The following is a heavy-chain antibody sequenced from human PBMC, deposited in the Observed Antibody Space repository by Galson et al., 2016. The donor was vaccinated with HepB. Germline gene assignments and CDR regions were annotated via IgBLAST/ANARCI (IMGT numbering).Heavy chain of an antibody. CDR1: GGTFSNYA. CDR3: ARGDVDTAMVTSYFFDY. J-gene: IGHJ4*02. V-gene: IGHV1-69*13. D-gene: IGHD5-18*01. CDR2: IIPTFGTP. Sequence: SVKVSCKASGGTFSNYAISWVRQAPGQGLEWMGGIIPTFGTPNYAQKFHGRVTITADGSTGTAYMELSSLRSEDTAVYYCARGDVDTAMVTSYFFDYWGQGTLVTVSS.